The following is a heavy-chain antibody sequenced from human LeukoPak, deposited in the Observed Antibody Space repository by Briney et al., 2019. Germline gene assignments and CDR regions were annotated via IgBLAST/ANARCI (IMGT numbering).Heavy chain of an antibody. CDR3: ARGHCTMVRGARRGYYYGMDV. Sequence: GASVKVSCKASGYTFTSYDINWVRQATGQGLEWMGWMNPNSGNTGYAQKFQGRVTMTRNTSISTAYMELSSLRSEDTAVYYCARGHCTMVRGARRGYYYGMDVWGQGTTVTVSS. J-gene: IGHJ6*02. D-gene: IGHD3-10*01. V-gene: IGHV1-8*01. CDR1: GYTFTSYD. CDR2: MNPNSGNT.